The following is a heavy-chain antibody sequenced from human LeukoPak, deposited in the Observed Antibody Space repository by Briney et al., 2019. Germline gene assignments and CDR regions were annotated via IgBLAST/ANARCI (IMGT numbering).Heavy chain of an antibody. Sequence: GASVKVSCKASGYTFTGYYMHWVRQAPGQGLEWMGWINPNSGGTNYAQKFQGRVTMTRDTSISTAYMELSRLGSEDTAVYYCARGRRDTIFGVVIPFDYWGQGTLVTVPS. V-gene: IGHV1-2*02. CDR2: INPNSGGT. CDR3: ARGRRDTIFGVVIPFDY. D-gene: IGHD3-3*01. J-gene: IGHJ4*02. CDR1: GYTFTGYY.